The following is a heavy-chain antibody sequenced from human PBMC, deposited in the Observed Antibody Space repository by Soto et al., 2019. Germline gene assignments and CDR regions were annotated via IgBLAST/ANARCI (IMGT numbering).Heavy chain of an antibody. CDR1: GGTFGSQG. Sequence: GASVKVSCKASGGTFGSQGIAWVRQAPGQGLEWMGGFIAMLGTPTYAKKVQGRATISADESLTSSYSELRSLRSEDTGVYFCARGAMANFDYWGQGTVVTVSS. D-gene: IGHD5-18*01. CDR3: ARGAMANFDY. V-gene: IGHV1-69*13. CDR2: FIAMLGTP. J-gene: IGHJ4*02.